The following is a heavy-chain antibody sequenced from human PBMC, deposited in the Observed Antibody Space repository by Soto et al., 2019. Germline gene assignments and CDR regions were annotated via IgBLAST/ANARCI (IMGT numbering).Heavy chain of an antibody. D-gene: IGHD2-2*01. CDR3: AKVKRAYCSSTSCNYGMDV. CDR1: GFTFSSYG. V-gene: IGHV3-30*18. J-gene: IGHJ6*02. CDR2: ISYDGSNK. Sequence: PGGSLRLSCAASGFTFSSYGMHWVRQAPGKGLEWVAVISYDGSNKYYADSVKGRFTISRDNSKNTLYLQMNSLRAEDTAVYYCAKVKRAYCSSTSCNYGMDVWGQGTTVTVSS.